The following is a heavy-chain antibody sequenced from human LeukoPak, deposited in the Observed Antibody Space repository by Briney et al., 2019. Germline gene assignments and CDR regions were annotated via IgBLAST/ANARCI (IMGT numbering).Heavy chain of an antibody. J-gene: IGHJ3*02. D-gene: IGHD3/OR15-3a*01. V-gene: IGHV1-24*01. CDR3: AKWTHNGGRDVFDI. Sequence: AASVKVSCKASGYTFTSYYMHWVRQAPGRGLEWMGGFDPEDDETIYAQKLQGRVTMTDDTSTDTAYMELSSLRSEDTAVYYCAKWTHNGGRDVFDIWGQGTRVSVSS. CDR2: FDPEDDET. CDR1: GYTFTSYY.